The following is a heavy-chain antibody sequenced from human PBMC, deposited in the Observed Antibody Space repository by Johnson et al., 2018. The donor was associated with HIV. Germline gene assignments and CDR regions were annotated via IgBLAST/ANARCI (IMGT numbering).Heavy chain of an antibody. Sequence: GGGVVQPGGSLRLSCAAFGFTFSTYGIHWVRQAPGKGLEWVAFIRSDGTNKYYADFVKGRFSISRDNSKNTLYLQMNSLRAEDTAVYYCAIIWNHTFDIWGQGTMVTVSS. V-gene: IGHV3-30*02. CDR1: GFTFSTYG. CDR3: AIIWNHTFDI. CDR2: IRSDGTNK. D-gene: IGHD1-14*01. J-gene: IGHJ3*02.